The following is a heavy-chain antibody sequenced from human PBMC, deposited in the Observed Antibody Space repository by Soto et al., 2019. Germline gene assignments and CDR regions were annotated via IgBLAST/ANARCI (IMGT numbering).Heavy chain of an antibody. J-gene: IGHJ4*02. CDR2: IHYSGST. Sequence: SETLSLTCSGSGISISPYYWIWIRQSPGKGLEWIGNIHYSGSTNYNPSLKSRVTISLDMSKNEFSVEMRSVTAADTAVYYCAGDSASSRFFFWGQGTLVTVS. CDR3: AGDSASSRFFF. V-gene: IGHV4-59*12. D-gene: IGHD3-3*01. CDR1: GISISPYY.